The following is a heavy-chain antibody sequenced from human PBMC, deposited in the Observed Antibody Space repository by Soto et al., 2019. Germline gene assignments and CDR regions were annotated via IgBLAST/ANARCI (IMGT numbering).Heavy chain of an antibody. V-gene: IGHV3-74*01. J-gene: IGHJ4*02. Sequence: EVQLVESGGGLVQPGGSLRLSCAASGFTFSSSWMHWVRQAPWKGLVWVSRINSDGSRTNYADSVKGRFTISRDNAKNTLYLQMNSLRAEDTALYYCARGPTGWYGYDYWGQGTLVTVSS. D-gene: IGHD6-19*01. CDR2: INSDGSRT. CDR1: GFTFSSSW. CDR3: ARGPTGWYGYDY.